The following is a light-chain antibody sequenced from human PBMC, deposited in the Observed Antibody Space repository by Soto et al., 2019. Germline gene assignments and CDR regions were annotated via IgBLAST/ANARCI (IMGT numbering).Light chain of an antibody. Sequence: EIVLTQSPGTLSLSPGXRATLSCRASQSVSSTYLAWYQQQPGQAPRLLIYGASSRATGIPDRFSGSGSGTDFTLTISRLEPEDFAVYYCQQYGSSSWTFGQGTKVDIK. CDR1: QSVSSTY. J-gene: IGKJ1*01. CDR2: GAS. V-gene: IGKV3-20*01. CDR3: QQYGSSSWT.